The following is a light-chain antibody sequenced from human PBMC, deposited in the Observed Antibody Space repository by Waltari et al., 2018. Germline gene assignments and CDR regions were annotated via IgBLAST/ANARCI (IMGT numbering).Light chain of an antibody. J-gene: IGLJ2*01. V-gene: IGLV3-25*03. CDR3: QSADSTGTHRF. CDR2: KDS. CDR1: ALPNQY. Sequence: SSELTQPLSVSVSPGQTARITCSGDALPNQYASWYQKKPGQAPLLAIFKDSERPSLIPERFSGSSSGTVVALTISGVQAEDEADYFCQSADSTGTHRFFGGGTKLTVL.